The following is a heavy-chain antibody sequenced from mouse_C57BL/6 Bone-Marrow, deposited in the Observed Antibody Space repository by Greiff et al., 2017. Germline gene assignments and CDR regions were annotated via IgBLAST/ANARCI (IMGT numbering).Heavy chain of an antibody. J-gene: IGHJ1*03. Sequence: EVQLQQSGAELVRPGASVKLSCTASGFNIKDDYMHWVKQRPEQGLEWIGWIDPENGDTEYASKFQGKATITADTSSNTAYLQLSSLTSEDTAVYYCTIELVDLYFDVWGTGTTVTVSS. CDR3: TIELVDLYFDV. D-gene: IGHD4-1*01. CDR1: GFNIKDDY. CDR2: IDPENGDT. V-gene: IGHV14-4*01.